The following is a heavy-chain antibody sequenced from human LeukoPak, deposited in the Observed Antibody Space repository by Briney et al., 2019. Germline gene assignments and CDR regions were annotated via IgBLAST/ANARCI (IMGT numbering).Heavy chain of an antibody. CDR1: GDSISNYY. CDR3: ARVSLVRGAPDYYFDY. D-gene: IGHD3-10*01. Sequence: PSETLSLTCTVSGDSISNYYWSWIRQPARKGLEWIGRTYTSGSTNYNPSLKSRVTMSVDTSKNRFSLKLSSVTAADTAVYYCARVSLVRGAPDYYFDYWGQGTLVTVSS. V-gene: IGHV4-4*07. CDR2: TYTSGST. J-gene: IGHJ4*02.